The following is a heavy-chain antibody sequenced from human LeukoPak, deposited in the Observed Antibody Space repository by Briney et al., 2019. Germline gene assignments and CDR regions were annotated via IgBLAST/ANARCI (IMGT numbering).Heavy chain of an antibody. D-gene: IGHD3/OR15-3a*01. V-gene: IGHV3-53*01. J-gene: IGHJ6*03. CDR1: GFTVSSNY. Sequence: PGGSLRLSCAASGFTVSSNYMSWVRQAPGKGLEWLSVIYSGGSTYYADSVRGRFTVSRDNSKNTLYLQMNSLRAEDTAVYYCVDPHYYYYMDVWGKGTTVTVSS. CDR2: IYSGGST. CDR3: VDPHYYYYMDV.